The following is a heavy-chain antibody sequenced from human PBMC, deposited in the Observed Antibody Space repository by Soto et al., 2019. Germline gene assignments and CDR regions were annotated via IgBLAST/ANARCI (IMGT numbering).Heavy chain of an antibody. J-gene: IGHJ3*02. CDR1: GGTFNNYA. CDR2: LIPFLDIA. CDR3: ARDLGPSLTASDDVFNI. Sequence: QVHLVQSGAEVKKPGSSVKVSCTASGGTFNNYAITWVRQAPGQGLEWMGRLIPFLDIANYAQNFQSRINTTADTSTNTANKELNRLRSEDTAVYYCARDLGPSLTASDDVFNIWGQGTMVTVSS. D-gene: IGHD2-21*02. V-gene: IGHV1-69*04.